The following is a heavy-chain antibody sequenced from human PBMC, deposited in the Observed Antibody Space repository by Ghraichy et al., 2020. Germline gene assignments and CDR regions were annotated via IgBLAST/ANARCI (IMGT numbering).Heavy chain of an antibody. D-gene: IGHD3-10*01. CDR2: YNHVGGI. CDR1: GVSFTDHY. J-gene: IGHJ4*02. CDR3: VTSRWFGIYPHF. V-gene: IGHV4-34*01. Sequence: SETLSLTCAVYGVSFTDHYWTWIRQSPGKGLEWIGEYNHVGGIKYNPSLSGRVTISLDTSKREVSLRVSPVSAADTAVYYCVTSRWFGIYPHFWGQGTLVTVSS.